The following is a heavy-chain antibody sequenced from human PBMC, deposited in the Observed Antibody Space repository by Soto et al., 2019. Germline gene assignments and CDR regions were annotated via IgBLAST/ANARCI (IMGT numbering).Heavy chain of an antibody. CDR1: GGSISSGDYY. CDR3: AAAFCSSSRCHWFDP. D-gene: IGHD2-2*01. J-gene: IGHJ5*02. Sequence: SETLSLTCSVSGGSISSGDYYWSWIRQPPGKGLEWIGYISYSTSTLYNPSLKSRLTISVETSKNQFSLKLSSVTAADTAVYFCAAAFCSSSRCHWFDPWGQGTLVTVSS. V-gene: IGHV4-30-4*01. CDR2: ISYSTST.